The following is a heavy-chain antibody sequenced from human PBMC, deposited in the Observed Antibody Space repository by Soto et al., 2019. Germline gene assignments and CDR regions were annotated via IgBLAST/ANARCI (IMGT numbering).Heavy chain of an antibody. V-gene: IGHV3-21*01. CDR3: ARLRYSSQSGYYYGMDV. CDR2: ISSSSSYI. CDR1: GFTFRDYG. J-gene: IGHJ6*02. Sequence: EVQLVESGGGLVQPGGSLRLSCVASGFTFRDYGMNWVRQAPGKGLEWVSSISSSSSYIYYADSVKGRFTISRDNAKNSLYLQMNSLRAEDTAVYYCARLRYSSQSGYYYGMDVWGQGTTVTVSS. D-gene: IGHD6-13*01.